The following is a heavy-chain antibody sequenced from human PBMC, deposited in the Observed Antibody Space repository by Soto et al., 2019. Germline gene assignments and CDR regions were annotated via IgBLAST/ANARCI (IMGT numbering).Heavy chain of an antibody. J-gene: IGHJ4*02. CDR3: AKEGGYCSSTSCYGRVYY. Sequence: SETLSLTCTVSGGSISSYYWSWIRQPPGKGLEWIGYIYYSGSTNYNPSLKSRVTISVDTSKNQFSLKLSSVTAADTAVYYCAKEGGYCSSTSCYGRVYYWGQGTLVTVSS. V-gene: IGHV4-59*12. CDR1: GGSISSYY. D-gene: IGHD2-2*03. CDR2: IYYSGST.